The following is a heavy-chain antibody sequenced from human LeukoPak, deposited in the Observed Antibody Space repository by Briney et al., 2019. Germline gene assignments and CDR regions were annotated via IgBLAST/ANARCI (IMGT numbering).Heavy chain of an antibody. CDR1: GYNFTIYW. D-gene: IGHD6-19*01. Sequence: GESLKISCKGSGYNFTIYWIGWVRQIPGKGLGWMGVIYPGDSDTRYSPSFQGQVTISVDKSNSTAYLQLSSLKTSDTAMYYCARRDYTSGRTYFHHWGQGTLVTVSS. CDR2: IYPGDSDT. J-gene: IGHJ1*01. CDR3: ARRDYTSGRTYFHH. V-gene: IGHV5-51*01.